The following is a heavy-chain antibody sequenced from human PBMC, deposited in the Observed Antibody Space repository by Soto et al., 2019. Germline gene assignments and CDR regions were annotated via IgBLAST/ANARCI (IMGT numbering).Heavy chain of an antibody. CDR3: ARKGVAAAGTFPKYYYYMDV. V-gene: IGHV4-59*01. CDR1: GGSISSYY. CDR2: IYYSGST. Sequence: SETLSLTCTVSGGSISSYYWSWIRQPPGKGLEWIGYIYYSGSTNYNPSLKSRVTISVDTSKNQFSLKLSSVTAADTAVYYCARKGVAAAGTFPKYYYYMDVWGKGTTVTVSS. D-gene: IGHD6-13*01. J-gene: IGHJ6*03.